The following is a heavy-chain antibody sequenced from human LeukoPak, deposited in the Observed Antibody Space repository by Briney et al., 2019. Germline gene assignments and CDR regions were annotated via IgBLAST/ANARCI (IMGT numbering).Heavy chain of an antibody. V-gene: IGHV3-30*04. CDR3: ARADSTLDWFDP. CDR1: GFTFSSYA. D-gene: IGHD3-22*01. Sequence: GGSLRLSCAASGFTFSSYAMHWVRQAPGKGLEWVAVISYDGSNKYYADSVKGRFTISRDNSKNTLYLQMNSLRAEDTAVYYCARADSTLDWFDPWGQGTLVTVSS. J-gene: IGHJ5*02. CDR2: ISYDGSNK.